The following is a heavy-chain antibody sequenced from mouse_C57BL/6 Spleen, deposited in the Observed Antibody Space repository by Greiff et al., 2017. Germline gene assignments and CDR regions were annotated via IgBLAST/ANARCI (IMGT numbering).Heavy chain of an antibody. D-gene: IGHD4-1*02. J-gene: IGHJ4*01. CDR2: IRNKANGYST. CDR3: ARSPTCYYARDL. Sequence: EVQVVESGGGLVQPGGSLSLSCAASGFTFPDYYMSWFRPPPGKALEWLGFIRNKANGYSTAYRASVKGLFTISRDNSQRMCYLQMKALRAEDRATCNCARSPTCYYARDLWGPGTSGTGSS. CDR1: GFTFPDYY. V-gene: IGHV7-3*01.